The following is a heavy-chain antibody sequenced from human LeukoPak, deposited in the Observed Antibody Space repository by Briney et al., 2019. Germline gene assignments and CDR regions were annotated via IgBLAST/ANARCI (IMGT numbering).Heavy chain of an antibody. CDR2: ISGSGGST. CDR1: GFTFSSYA. D-gene: IGHD3-3*01. CDR3: ARDLWKFDY. V-gene: IGHV3-23*01. J-gene: IGHJ4*02. Sequence: PGGSLRLSCAASGFTFSSYAMSWVRQAPGKGLEWVSAISGSGGSTYYADSVKGRFTISRDNAKSSLYLQMNNLRAEDTAVYYCARDLWKFDYWGQGTLVTVSS.